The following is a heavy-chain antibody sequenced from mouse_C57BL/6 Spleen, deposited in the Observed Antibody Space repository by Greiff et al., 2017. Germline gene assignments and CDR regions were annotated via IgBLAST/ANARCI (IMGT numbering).Heavy chain of an antibody. CDR2: INPNNGGT. CDR1: GYTFTDYY. J-gene: IGHJ4*01. Sequence: EVQLQQSGPELVKPGASVKISCKASGYTFTDYYMNWVKQSHGKSLEWIGDINPNNGGTSYNQKFKGKATLTVEKSSSTGYMELRSRTSEDSAVYYCARKRMRNYAMDYWGQGTSVTVSS. CDR3: ARKRMRNYAMDY. V-gene: IGHV1-26*01.